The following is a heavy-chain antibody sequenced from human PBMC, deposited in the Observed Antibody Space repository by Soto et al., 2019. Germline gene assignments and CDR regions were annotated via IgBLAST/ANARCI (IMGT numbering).Heavy chain of an antibody. Sequence: QVLLQESGPRLVKPSETLSLTCTVSGGSLNNYYGSWVRQPPGKGLEWIGYMFYSGNSNYTSSLKGRVTISVDKSKNQFSLKLTSVTAADTAVYYCVRSGHSFGGVIWGRGTLVTVSS. V-gene: IGHV4-59*01. J-gene: IGHJ4*01. CDR1: GGSLNNYY. CDR2: MFYSGNS. CDR3: VRSGHSFGGVI. D-gene: IGHD3-16*01.